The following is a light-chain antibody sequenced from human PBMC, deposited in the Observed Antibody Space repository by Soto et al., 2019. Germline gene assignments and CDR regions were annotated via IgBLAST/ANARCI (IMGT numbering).Light chain of an antibody. CDR1: QSISRS. CDR2: DAS. J-gene: IGKJ2*03. Sequence: EIGFKHSLSIVSSSPDDTATLSSRPSQSISRSLAWYQQKPGQAPRLLISDASTRATGIPARFSGSGSGTEFTLTISSFQSEDFALYYCHQYTSGHMRRLGQGTKVDIK. CDR3: HQYTSGHMRR. V-gene: IGKV3-15*01.